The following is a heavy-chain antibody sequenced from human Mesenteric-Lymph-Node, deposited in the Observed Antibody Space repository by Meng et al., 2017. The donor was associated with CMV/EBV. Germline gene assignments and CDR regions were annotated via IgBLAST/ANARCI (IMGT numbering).Heavy chain of an antibody. CDR3: TRGRCTRSSRHTGSFDH. Sequence: SINDGHWWSWVRPSPDQGLVWIAEISPTDSINYTPSLQGHVTISRDRFKNQFFLKVTSVTAADTAMYYCTRGRCTRSSRHTGSFDHWGQGILVTVSS. D-gene: IGHD6-13*01. J-gene: IGHJ4*02. CDR2: ISPTDSI. V-gene: IGHV4-4*02. CDR1: SINDGHW.